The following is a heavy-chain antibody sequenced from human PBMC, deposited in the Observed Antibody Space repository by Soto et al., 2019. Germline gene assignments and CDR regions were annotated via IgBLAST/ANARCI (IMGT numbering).Heavy chain of an antibody. CDR1: GFTFSDYY. Sequence: GGSLRLSCAASGFTFSDYYMSWIRQAPGKGLERVSYISSSGSTIYYADSVKGRFTISRDNAKNSLYLQMNSLRAEDTAVYYCAKVHEYSGYDYFDYWGQGTLVTVS. CDR3: AKVHEYSGYDYFDY. J-gene: IGHJ4*02. V-gene: IGHV3-11*01. CDR2: ISSSGSTI. D-gene: IGHD5-12*01.